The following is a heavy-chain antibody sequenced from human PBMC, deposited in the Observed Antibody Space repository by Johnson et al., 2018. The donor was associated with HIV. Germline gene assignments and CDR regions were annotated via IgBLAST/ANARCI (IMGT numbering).Heavy chain of an antibody. CDR2: ISHDGSNK. V-gene: IGHV3-30-3*01. CDR1: GFTFSNYA. D-gene: IGHD3-3*01. Sequence: QVQLVESGGGLVQPGGSLRLSCAASGFTFSNYALHWVRQAPGRGLEWVALISHDGSNKYHADFVKGRFTISRDISKDTLYLQMNSLRAEDTTVYYCAREWDYDFWSGYGFPSASFLW. CDR3: AREWDYDFWSGYGFPSASFL. J-gene: IGHJ2*01.